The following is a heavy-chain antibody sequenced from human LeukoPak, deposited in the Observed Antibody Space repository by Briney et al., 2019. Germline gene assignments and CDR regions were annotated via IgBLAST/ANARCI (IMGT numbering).Heavy chain of an antibody. Sequence: PSETLSLTCAVYGGSFSGYYWSWIRQPPGKGLEWIGEINHSGSTNYNPSLKSRVTISVDTSKNQFSLKLSSVTAADTAVYYCARGPPPPWDLLGGVGRVTFYFDYWGQGTLVTVSS. D-gene: IGHD1-26*01. CDR2: INHSGST. V-gene: IGHV4-34*01. J-gene: IGHJ4*02. CDR3: ARGPPPPWDLLGGVGRVTFYFDY. CDR1: GGSFSGYY.